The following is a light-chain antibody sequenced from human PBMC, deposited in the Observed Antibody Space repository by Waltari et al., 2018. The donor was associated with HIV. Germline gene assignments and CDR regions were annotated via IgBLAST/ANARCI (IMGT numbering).Light chain of an antibody. Sequence: QSALTQPPSASGSPGQSVTLSCTGTSSDVGGYNYVSWYQQHPGKAPKLMIYEVSRRPSGGPDRFSGSKSGNTASLTVSGLQAEDEADYYCSSYAGSNNFVFGTGTKVTVL. J-gene: IGLJ1*01. CDR3: SSYAGSNNFV. CDR2: EVS. V-gene: IGLV2-8*01. CDR1: SSDVGGYNY.